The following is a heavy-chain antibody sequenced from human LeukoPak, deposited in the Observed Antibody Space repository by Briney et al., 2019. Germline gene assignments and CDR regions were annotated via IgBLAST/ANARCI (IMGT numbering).Heavy chain of an antibody. Sequence: SETLSLTCTVSGGSISSGGYYWSWIRQHPGKGLEWIGYIYYSGSTYYNPSLKSRVTISVDTSKNQFSLKLSSVTAADTAVYYCASSPNYRTYSSGWYYFDYWGQGTLVTVSS. V-gene: IGHV4-31*03. D-gene: IGHD6-19*01. J-gene: IGHJ4*02. CDR2: IYYSGST. CDR3: ASSPNYRTYSSGWYYFDY. CDR1: GGSISSGGYY.